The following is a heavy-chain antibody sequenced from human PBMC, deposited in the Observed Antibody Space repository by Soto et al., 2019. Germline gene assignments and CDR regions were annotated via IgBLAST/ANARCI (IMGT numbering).Heavy chain of an antibody. CDR3: GRQNQNTPGDY. V-gene: IGHV5-51*01. D-gene: IGHD2-2*02. CDR1: GYKFANYW. Sequence: GESLKISCKGSGYKFANYWIAWVRQMPGKGLESMGIIYPGDSDIKYSPSFQGQVTFSVDMSINTAYLQWGSLSTSDTAMYYCGRQNQNTPGDYGGQGTLVTVSS. CDR2: IYPGDSDI. J-gene: IGHJ4*02.